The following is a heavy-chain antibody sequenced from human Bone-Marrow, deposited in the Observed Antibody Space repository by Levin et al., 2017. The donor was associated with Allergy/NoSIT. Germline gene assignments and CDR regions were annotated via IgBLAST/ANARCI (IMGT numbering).Heavy chain of an antibody. CDR3: ANSNVLEYSSSEGFLDY. J-gene: IGHJ4*02. V-gene: IGHV3-30*18. D-gene: IGHD6-6*01. CDR2: ISYDGSNK. Sequence: GGSLRLSCAASGFTFSSYGMHWVRQAPGKGLEWVAVISYDGSNKYYADSVKGRFTISRDNSKNTLYLQMNSLRAEDTAVYYCANSNVLEYSSSEGFLDYWGQGTLVTVSS. CDR1: GFTFSSYG.